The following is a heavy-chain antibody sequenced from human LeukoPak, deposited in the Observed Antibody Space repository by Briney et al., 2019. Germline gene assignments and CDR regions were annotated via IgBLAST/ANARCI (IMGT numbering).Heavy chain of an antibody. D-gene: IGHD1-1*01. CDR2: INTNTGNP. CDR1: GYTFTYYG. Sequence: ASVKVSCKASGYTFTYYGLNWVRQAPGQGLECLGGINTNTGNPTYAQGFTGRFVFSLDTSVSTAYLQISSLKAEDTAVYYCARDWGGWNQAYWGQGTLVTVSS. CDR3: ARDWGGWNQAY. J-gene: IGHJ4*02. V-gene: IGHV7-4-1*02.